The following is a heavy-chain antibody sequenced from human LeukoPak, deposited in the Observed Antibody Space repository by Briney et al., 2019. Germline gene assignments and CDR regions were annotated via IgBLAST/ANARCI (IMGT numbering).Heavy chain of an antibody. J-gene: IGHJ5*02. V-gene: IGHV4-34*01. CDR1: GGSFSGYY. CDR3: VRGQIGVSVIVH. D-gene: IGHD3-22*01. Sequence: SETLSLTCAVYGGSFSGYYWSWIRQPPGRGLEWIGEINHSGSTNYNPSLKSRVTISVDTSKNQFSLKLSSVTAEDTAVYYCVRGQIGVSVIVHWGQGTLVTVSS. CDR2: INHSGST.